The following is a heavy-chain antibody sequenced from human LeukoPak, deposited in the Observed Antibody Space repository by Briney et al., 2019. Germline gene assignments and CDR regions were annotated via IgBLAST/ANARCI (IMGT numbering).Heavy chain of an antibody. V-gene: IGHV3-74*01. CDR1: GFTFSSYW. CDR2: INTDGSST. J-gene: IGHJ4*02. D-gene: IGHD3-22*01. CDR3: ATYSSGYCFDY. Sequence: PGGSLRLSCAASGFTFSSYWMHWVRQAPGKGLVWVSRINTDGSSTSYADSVKGRFTISRDNAKNSLYLQMNSLRAEDTAVYYCATYSSGYCFDYWGQGTLVTVSS.